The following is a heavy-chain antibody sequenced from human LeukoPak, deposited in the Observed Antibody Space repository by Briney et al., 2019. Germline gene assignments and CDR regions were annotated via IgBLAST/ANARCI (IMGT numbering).Heavy chain of an antibody. Sequence: ASVKVSCKASGYTFTSYDINWVRQATGQGLEWMGWMNPNSGNTGYAQKFQGRVTMTRNTSIRTAYMELSSLRSEDTAVYYCARASGDFWSGYYDYWGQGTLVTVSS. CDR3: ARASGDFWSGYYDY. D-gene: IGHD3-3*01. CDR2: MNPNSGNT. CDR1: GYTFTSYD. J-gene: IGHJ4*02. V-gene: IGHV1-8*01.